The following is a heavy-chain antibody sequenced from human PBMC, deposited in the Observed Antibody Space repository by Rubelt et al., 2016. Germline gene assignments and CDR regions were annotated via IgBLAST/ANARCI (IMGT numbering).Heavy chain of an antibody. V-gene: IGHV3-66*02. CDR3: ATAWGGPYYPEY. CDR2: IYSDGST. CDR1: GFTVSSNY. J-gene: IGHJ4*02. D-gene: IGHD3-10*01. Sequence: EVQLLESGGGLVQPGGSLRLSCAASGFTVSSNYMSWVRQAPGKGLEWVSVIYSDGSTYYADSVKGRFTISRDNSSDTVFLQMNSLRDEDTAVYYCATAWGGPYYPEYWGRGTLVTVSS.